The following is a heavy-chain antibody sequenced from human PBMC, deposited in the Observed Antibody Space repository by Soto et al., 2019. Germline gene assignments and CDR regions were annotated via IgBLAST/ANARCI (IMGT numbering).Heavy chain of an antibody. CDR2: ISSSSSTI. J-gene: IGHJ4*02. Sequence: GGSLRLSCAASGLTFTSYSMNWVRQAPGKGLEWVSFISSSSSTIYYADSVKGRFTISRDNAKNSLYLQMSSLRDEDTAVYYCARDRGYTYGFDYWGQGTLVTVSS. V-gene: IGHV3-48*02. D-gene: IGHD5-18*01. CDR3: ARDRGYTYGFDY. CDR1: GLTFTSYS.